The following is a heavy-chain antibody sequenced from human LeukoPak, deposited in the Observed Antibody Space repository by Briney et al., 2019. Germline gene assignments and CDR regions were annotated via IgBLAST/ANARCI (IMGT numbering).Heavy chain of an antibody. V-gene: IGHV5-51*01. D-gene: IGHD1-26*01. CDR3: ARPCTGSYFGGGY. J-gene: IGHJ4*02. CDR1: GYSFTSYW. Sequence: GESLKISCKGSGYSFTSYWIGWVRQMPGKGLEWMGVIYPGDSDIRYSPSFQGQVTISADQSISTAYLQWSSLKASDTAMYYCARPCTGSYFGGGYWGQGTLVTVSS. CDR2: IYPGDSDI.